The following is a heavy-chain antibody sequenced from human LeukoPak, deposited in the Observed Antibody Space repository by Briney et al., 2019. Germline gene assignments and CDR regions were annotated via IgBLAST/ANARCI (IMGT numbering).Heavy chain of an antibody. CDR1: GFTLSSYA. D-gene: IGHD3-10*01. CDR2: ISYDGSNK. J-gene: IGHJ4*02. V-gene: IGHV3-30*04. Sequence: PGRSLRLSCAASGFTLSSYAMHWVRQAPGKGLEWVAVISYDGSNKYYADSVKGRFTISRDNSKNTLYLQMNSLRAEDTAVYYCARDHHYGSGSYYLYYFDYWGQGTLVTVSS. CDR3: ARDHHYGSGSYYLYYFDY.